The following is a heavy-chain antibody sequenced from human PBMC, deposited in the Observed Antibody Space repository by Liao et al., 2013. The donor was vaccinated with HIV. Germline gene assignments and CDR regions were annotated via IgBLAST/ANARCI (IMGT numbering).Heavy chain of an antibody. Sequence: QVQLQESGPGLVKPLETLSLTCSVSGGSMRAFFWSWIRQPAGKGLEWIGRFDTSGNTNYNPSLKSRVTMSVDTSKNQLSLKVNSVAAADTGLYYCAGAPFNTSSARYYFTYWGQGPCHRLL. CDR1: GGSMRAFF. D-gene: IGHD6-6*01. J-gene: IGHJ4*02. CDR3: AGAPFNTSSARYYFTY. V-gene: IGHV4-4*07. CDR2: FDTSGNT.